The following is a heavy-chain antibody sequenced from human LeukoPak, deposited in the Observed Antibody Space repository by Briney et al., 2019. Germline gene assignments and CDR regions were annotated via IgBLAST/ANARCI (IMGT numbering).Heavy chain of an antibody. Sequence: GGSLRLSCAASGFTFGNYWMTWVRQAPKKGLEWVANIKQDGSEKYYVDSVKGRFTISRDNAKNSPYLQMNSLRAEDTAVYYCARDESLGDFWSGYFDALDMWGQGTMVTVSS. J-gene: IGHJ3*02. CDR1: GFTFGNYW. CDR3: ARDESLGDFWSGYFDALDM. CDR2: IKQDGSEK. D-gene: IGHD3-3*01. V-gene: IGHV3-7*01.